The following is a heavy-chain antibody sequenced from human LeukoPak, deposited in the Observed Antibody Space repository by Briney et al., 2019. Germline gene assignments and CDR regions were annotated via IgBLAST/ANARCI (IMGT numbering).Heavy chain of an antibody. V-gene: IGHV4-31*03. CDR1: GGSISSGGYY. CDR2: INHSGST. CDR3: ARAPIHIVALPDI. D-gene: IGHD2-21*01. J-gene: IGHJ3*02. Sequence: PSETLSLTCTVSGGSISSGGYYWSWIRQHPGKGLEWIGEINHSGSTNYNPSLKSRVTISVDTSKNQFSLKLSSVTAADTAVYYCARAPIHIVALPDIWGQGTMVTVSS.